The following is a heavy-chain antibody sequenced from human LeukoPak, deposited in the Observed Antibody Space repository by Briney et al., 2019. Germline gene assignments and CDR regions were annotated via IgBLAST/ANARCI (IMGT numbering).Heavy chain of an antibody. CDR1: GFTVSSNY. J-gene: IGHJ6*02. CDR2: ISSGGTT. D-gene: IGHD3-10*01. V-gene: IGHV3-66*01. Sequence: GGSLRLSFAASGFTVSSNYMNWVRQAPGKGLEWVSLISSGGTTYYTDSVKGRFTISRDNSKSTLYLQMNSLRAEDTAVYYCARDPSPVYYASGSSKYYYYGMDVWGPGTTVTVSS. CDR3: ARDPSPVYYASGSSKYYYYGMDV.